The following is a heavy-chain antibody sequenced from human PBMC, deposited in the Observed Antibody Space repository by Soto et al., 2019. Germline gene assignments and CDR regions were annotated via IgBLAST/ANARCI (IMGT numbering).Heavy chain of an antibody. V-gene: IGHV3-73*01. D-gene: IGHD6-13*01. CDR2: IRSKANSYAT. CDR1: GFPFSGSA. CDR3: TTFGAVAAAGTMSPY. J-gene: IGHJ4*02. Sequence: SLRLSCAASGFPFSGSAMHWVRQASGKGLEWVGRIRSKANSYATAYAASVKGRFTISRDDSKNTAYLQMNSLKTEDTAVYYCTTFGAVAAAGTMSPYWGQGTLVTVSS.